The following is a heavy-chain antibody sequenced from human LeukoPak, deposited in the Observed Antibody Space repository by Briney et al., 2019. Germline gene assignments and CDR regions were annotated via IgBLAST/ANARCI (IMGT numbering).Heavy chain of an antibody. Sequence: SETLSLTCTVSGGSISGSYWSWIRQSPGKGLEWIGYIYYSGSTTYNPSLKSRVTILVDTSKNQFSLKLSSVTTADTAVYYCARLQYTGSYYPDYWGQGTLVTVSS. V-gene: IGHV4-59*08. CDR1: GGSISGSY. D-gene: IGHD1-26*01. CDR3: ARLQYTGSYYPDY. J-gene: IGHJ4*02. CDR2: IYYSGST.